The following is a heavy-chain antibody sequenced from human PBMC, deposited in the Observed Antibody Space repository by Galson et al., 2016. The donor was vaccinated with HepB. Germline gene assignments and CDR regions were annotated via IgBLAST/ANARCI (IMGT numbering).Heavy chain of an antibody. CDR3: AKIGHGWNFGNGIDL. V-gene: IGHV3-30*18. CDR1: GFSFSLFS. Sequence: SLRLSCAASGFSFSLFSLHWVRQAPGKGLEGEAVMSHDGSHIYNAEFVKDRFSISRDNSMNTLYLQMNNLRPEDTAVYYCAKIGHGWNFGNGIDLWGQGTLVTVSS. D-gene: IGHD1-7*01. CDR2: MSHDGSHI. J-gene: IGHJ5*02.